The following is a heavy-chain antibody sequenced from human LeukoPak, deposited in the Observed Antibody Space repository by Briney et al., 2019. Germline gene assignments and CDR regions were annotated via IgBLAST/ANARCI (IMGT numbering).Heavy chain of an antibody. CDR2: IYSGGST. J-gene: IGHJ3*02. Sequence: GGSLRLSCAASEFSVGSNYMTWVRQAPGKGLEWVSLIYSGGSTYYADSVKGRFTISRDNSKNTLYLQMNSLRAEDTAVYYCASFYYDSSGYLSDAFDIWGQGTMVTVSS. CDR3: ASFYYDSSGYLSDAFDI. V-gene: IGHV3-66*01. CDR1: EFSVGSNY. D-gene: IGHD3-22*01.